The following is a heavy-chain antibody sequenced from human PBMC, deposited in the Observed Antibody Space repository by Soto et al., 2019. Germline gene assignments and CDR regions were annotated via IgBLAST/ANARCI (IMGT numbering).Heavy chain of an antibody. V-gene: IGHV4-39*01. CDR1: GGSISSSSYY. J-gene: IGHJ6*02. CDR2: IYYSGST. Sequence: ETLSLTCTVSGGSISSSSYYWGWIRQPPGKGLEWIGSIYYSGSTYYNPSLKSRVTISVDTSKNQFSLKLSSVTAADTAVYYCASRARQRGPSYYYYGMDVWGQGTTVTVSS. D-gene: IGHD6-25*01. CDR3: ASRARQRGPSYYYYGMDV.